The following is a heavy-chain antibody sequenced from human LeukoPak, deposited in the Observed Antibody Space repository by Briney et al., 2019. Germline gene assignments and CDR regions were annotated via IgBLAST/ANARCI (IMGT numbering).Heavy chain of an antibody. CDR3: ARAPSKYDFWSGYHYYYMDV. V-gene: IGHV3-23*01. CDR2: ISGSRVST. D-gene: IGHD3-3*01. Sequence: GGSLRLSCAASGFTFISYAMSWVHQAPGKGLEWVSAISGSRVSTYYADSVKGRFTISRDNAKNSLYLQMNSLRAEDTAVYYCARAPSKYDFWSGYHYYYMDVWGKGTTVTVSS. CDR1: GFTFISYA. J-gene: IGHJ6*03.